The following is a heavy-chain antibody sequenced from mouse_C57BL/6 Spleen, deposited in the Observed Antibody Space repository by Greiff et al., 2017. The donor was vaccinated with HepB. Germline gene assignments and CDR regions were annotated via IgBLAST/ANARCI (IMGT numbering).Heavy chain of an antibody. CDR1: GYTFTSYW. D-gene: IGHD2-4*01. CDR3: ARRRGGDYLRYFDV. J-gene: IGHJ1*03. Sequence: QVQLQQPGAELVKPGASVKMSCKASGYTFTSYWITWVKQRPGQGLEWIGDIYPGSGSTNYNEKFKSKATLTVDTSSSTAYMQISSLTSEDSAVYYCARRRGGDYLRYFDVWGTGTTVTVSS. CDR2: IYPGSGST. V-gene: IGHV1-55*01.